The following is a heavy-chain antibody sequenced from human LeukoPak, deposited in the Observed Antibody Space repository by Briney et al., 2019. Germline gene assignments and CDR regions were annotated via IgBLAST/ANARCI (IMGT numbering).Heavy chain of an antibody. V-gene: IGHV4-59*08. Sequence: TSETLSLTCTVSGGSISSYYWSWIRQPPGKGLEWIGYVYYSGSTNYNPSLKSRVTISVDTSKNQFSLKLSSVTAADTAVYYCARQSRRHYDILTGYYIGEYYFDYWGQGTLVTVSS. CDR2: VYYSGST. CDR3: ARQSRRHYDILTGYYIGEYYFDY. J-gene: IGHJ4*02. D-gene: IGHD3-9*01. CDR1: GGSISSYY.